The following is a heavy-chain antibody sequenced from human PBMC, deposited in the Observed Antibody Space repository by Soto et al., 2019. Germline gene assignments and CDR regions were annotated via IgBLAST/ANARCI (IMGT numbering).Heavy chain of an antibody. CDR2: ITSSGTTV. J-gene: IGHJ4*02. CDR3: ARGSSNWAYYFDF. Sequence: EVHLVESGGVLVQPGGSLRLSCAASGFTFSSYSLTWVRQAPGKGLEWVSYITSSGTTVYYAASVRGRFTISRDNAKNSLYLQMNRLRDDDTAVYYWARGSSNWAYYFDFWGQGTLVTVSS. D-gene: IGHD6-13*01. V-gene: IGHV3-48*02. CDR1: GFTFSSYS.